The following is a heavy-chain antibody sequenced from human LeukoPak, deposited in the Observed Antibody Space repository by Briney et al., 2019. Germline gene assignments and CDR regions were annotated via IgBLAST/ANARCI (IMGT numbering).Heavy chain of an antibody. J-gene: IGHJ4*02. CDR2: LRDDASNG. CDR1: GFVFSNYG. D-gene: IGHD3-10*01. Sequence: GGSLRLSCVASGFVFSNYGMRWVRQAPGTGLERVAFLRDDASNGYYTDSVKGRFTISRDNSKNRLYLQMNSLRAEVTAVYYCESWSYYNGDFVYWGQGTLVTVSS. CDR3: ESWSYYNGDFVY. V-gene: IGHV3-30*02.